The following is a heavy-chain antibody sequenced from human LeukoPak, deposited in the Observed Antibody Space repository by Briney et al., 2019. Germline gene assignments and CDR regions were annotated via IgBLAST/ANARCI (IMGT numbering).Heavy chain of an antibody. CDR1: GYTFTGYY. CDR3: ARDSGYDYSFDY. D-gene: IGHD5-12*01. V-gene: IGHV1-2*06. CDR2: INPNSGGT. J-gene: IGHJ4*02. Sequence: GASVKVSCKASGYTFTGYYMHWLRQAPGQGLEWMGRINPNSGGTNYAQKFQGRVTMTRDTSISTAYMELSRLRSDDTAVYYCARDSGYDYSFDYWGQGALVTVSS.